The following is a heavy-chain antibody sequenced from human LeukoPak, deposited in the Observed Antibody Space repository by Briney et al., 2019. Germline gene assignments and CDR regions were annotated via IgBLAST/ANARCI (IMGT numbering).Heavy chain of an antibody. D-gene: IGHD3-3*01. J-gene: IGHJ6*03. CDR1: GYTFTGYY. CDR2: INPNSGGT. V-gene: IGHV1-2*02. CDR3: ARQYYDFWSGYYYYYYMDV. Sequence: ASVKVSCKASGYTFTGYYMHWVRQAPGQGLEWTGWINPNSGGTNYAQKFQGRVTMTRDTSISTAYMELSRLRSDDTAVYYCARQYYDFWSGYYYYYYMDVWGKGTTVTVSS.